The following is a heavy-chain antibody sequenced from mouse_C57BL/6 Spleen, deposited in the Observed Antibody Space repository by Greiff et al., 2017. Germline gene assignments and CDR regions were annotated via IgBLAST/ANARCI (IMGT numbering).Heavy chain of an antibody. CDR3: ARESYYGRYFDV. V-gene: IGHV1-85*01. D-gene: IGHD1-2*01. CDR1: GYTFTSYD. CDR2: ISPRDGST. Sequence: VQLQQSGPELVKPGASVKLSCKASGYTFTSYDLNWVKQRPGQGLEWIGWISPRDGSTKYNEKFKGKATLTVDTSSSTAYMELHSLTSEDSAVYFCARESYYGRYFDVWGTGTTGTVSS. J-gene: IGHJ1*03.